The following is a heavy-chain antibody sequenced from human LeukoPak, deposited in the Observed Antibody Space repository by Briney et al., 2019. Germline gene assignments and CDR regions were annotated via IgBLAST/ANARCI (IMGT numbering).Heavy chain of an antibody. Sequence: GGPLRLSCAASGFTLSSYAMHWVRQAPGEGLEWGAIISYDGSNEHYADSVKGRFTISRDNSKNTLYLQMNSLRAEDTAIYYCTRGRGSYSLDYWGRGTLVTVSS. CDR1: GFTLSSYA. V-gene: IGHV3-30*01. D-gene: IGHD1-26*01. J-gene: IGHJ4*02. CDR3: TRGRGSYSLDY. CDR2: ISYDGSNE.